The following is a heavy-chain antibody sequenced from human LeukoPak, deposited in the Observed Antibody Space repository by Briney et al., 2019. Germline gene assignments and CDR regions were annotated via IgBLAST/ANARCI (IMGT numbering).Heavy chain of an antibody. J-gene: IGHJ4*02. CDR3: AREFYYGSGSLPYDY. V-gene: IGHV4-39*07. CDR1: GGSISSSSYY. Sequence: SETLSLTCTVSGGSISSSSYYWGWIRQPPGKGLQWIGSIYYSGSTYYNPSLKSRVTISVDTSKNQFSLKLSSVTAADTAVYYCAREFYYGSGSLPYDYWGQGTLVTVSS. CDR2: IYYSGST. D-gene: IGHD3-10*01.